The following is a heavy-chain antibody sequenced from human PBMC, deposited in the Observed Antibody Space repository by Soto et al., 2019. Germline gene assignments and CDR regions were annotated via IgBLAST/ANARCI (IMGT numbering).Heavy chain of an antibody. Sequence: GGSLRLSCAASRFTFSSYGIHWVRQAPGKGLEWVAVISYDGSNKYYADSVKGRFTISRDNSKNTLYLQLNSLRAEDTAVYYCARDKRDLRFLEWSYYFDYWGQGTLVTVSS. CDR1: RFTFSSYG. V-gene: IGHV3-30*03. D-gene: IGHD3-3*01. CDR3: ARDKRDLRFLEWSYYFDY. CDR2: ISYDGSNK. J-gene: IGHJ4*02.